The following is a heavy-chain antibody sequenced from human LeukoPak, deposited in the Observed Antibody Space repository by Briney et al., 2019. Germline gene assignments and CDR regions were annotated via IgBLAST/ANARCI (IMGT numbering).Heavy chain of an antibody. CDR3: AGSYYYCGMDV. Sequence: AETLSLTCTVSGGSISSYYWSWIRQPPGKGLEWGGYIYYSGSTNYNPSLKSRVAISVDTSKNQFSLKLSSVTAADTAVYYCAGSYYYCGMDVWGQGTTVTVSS. CDR1: GGSISSYY. D-gene: IGHD1-26*01. J-gene: IGHJ6*02. CDR2: IYYSGST. V-gene: IGHV4-59*01.